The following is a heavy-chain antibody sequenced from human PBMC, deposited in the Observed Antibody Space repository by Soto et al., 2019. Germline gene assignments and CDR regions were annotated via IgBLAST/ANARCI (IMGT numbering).Heavy chain of an antibody. CDR1: GYTFTRYN. CDR3: ARPKDYDDCLDS. J-gene: IGHJ4*02. V-gene: IGHV1-3*01. CDR2: INAGNGNT. D-gene: IGHD3-22*01. Sequence: VQLVQSGAEVKKPGASVKVSCKASGYTFTRYNLHWVRQAPGQRLEWMGWINAGNGNTKYSRKFQGRVTFTRDTPANTAYMELSSLTYEDTAVYYCARPKDYDDCLDSWGQVTLVTVSS.